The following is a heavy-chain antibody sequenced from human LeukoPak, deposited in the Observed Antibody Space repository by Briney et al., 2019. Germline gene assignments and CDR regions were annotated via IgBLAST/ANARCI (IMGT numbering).Heavy chain of an antibody. V-gene: IGHV3-7*01. Sequence: GGSLRLSCAASGFTFSTYWMAWVRQAPGKGLEWVANIKGDESARHQADSVKGRFTISRDNAQNSVYLQMSSLRGEDTAVYYCARDVGGSLDYWGQGALVTVSS. J-gene: IGHJ4*02. CDR1: GFTFSTYW. CDR2: IKGDESAR. D-gene: IGHD1-26*01. CDR3: ARDVGGSLDY.